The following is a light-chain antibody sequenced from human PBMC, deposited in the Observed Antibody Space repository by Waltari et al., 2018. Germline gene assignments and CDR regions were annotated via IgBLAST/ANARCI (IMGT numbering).Light chain of an antibody. CDR2: EVR. CDR3: SSYTTSNSLVV. Sequence: QSALTQPASVSGSPGQSITISCGGTSSDIGIFHFVSWYQQPPGKAPKLIIYEVRNRPSGVSSRFSGSKSGDTASLTISGLQPDDEAIYYCSSYTTSNSLVVFGAGTTLTV. CDR1: SSDIGIFHF. V-gene: IGLV2-14*01. J-gene: IGLJ2*01.